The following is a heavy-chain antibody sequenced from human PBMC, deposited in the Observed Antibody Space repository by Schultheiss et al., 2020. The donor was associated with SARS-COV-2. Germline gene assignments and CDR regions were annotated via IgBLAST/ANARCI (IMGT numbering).Heavy chain of an antibody. CDR1: GFTFSSYA. CDR3: AKPPRLFGYESSAVL. D-gene: IGHD3-22*01. J-gene: IGHJ4*02. Sequence: GGSLRLSCAASGFTFSSYAMSWVRQAPGKGLEWVSRINSDGSSTSYADSVKGRFTISRDNAKNTLYLQMNSLRAEDTAVYYCAKPPRLFGYESSAVLWGQGTLVTVSS. V-gene: IGHV3-74*01. CDR2: INSDGSST.